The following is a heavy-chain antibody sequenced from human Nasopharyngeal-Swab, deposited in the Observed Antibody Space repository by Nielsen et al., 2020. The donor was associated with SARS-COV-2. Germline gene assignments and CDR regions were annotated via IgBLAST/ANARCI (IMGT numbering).Heavy chain of an antibody. D-gene: IGHD1-1*01. Sequence: KVSCKGSGYSFTIYWIGCVPQMPGKGLEWMGIIYPGDSYTSYSPSFQGQVTISADKSISTAYLQWSSLKASDTAMYYCARPQNDGYYGMDVWGQGTTVTVSS. CDR2: IYPGDSYT. CDR3: ARPQNDGYYGMDV. V-gene: IGHV5-51*01. J-gene: IGHJ6*02. CDR1: GYSFTIYW.